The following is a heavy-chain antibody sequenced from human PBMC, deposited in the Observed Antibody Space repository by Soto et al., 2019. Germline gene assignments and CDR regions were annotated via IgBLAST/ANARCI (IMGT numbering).Heavy chain of an antibody. D-gene: IGHD2-21*02. V-gene: IGHV3-30-3*01. CDR3: ARDKVRRIVVVTAIRGFDY. Sequence: QVQLVESGGGVVQPGRSLRLSCAASGFTFSSYAMHWVRQAPGKGLEWVAVISYDGSNKYYADSVKGRFTISRDNSKNTMYLQKNSLRAEDTAVYYYARDKVRRIVVVTAIRGFDYWGQGTLDTVSS. J-gene: IGHJ4*02. CDR2: ISYDGSNK. CDR1: GFTFSSYA.